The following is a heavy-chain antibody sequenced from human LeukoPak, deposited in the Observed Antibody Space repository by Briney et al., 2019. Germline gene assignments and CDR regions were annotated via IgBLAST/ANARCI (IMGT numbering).Heavy chain of an antibody. Sequence: GWSLRLSRAASGLTFDDYGMSWVGQAPGKGLEWVSGINWNGGSTGYADSVKGRFTISRDNAKNSLYLQMNSLRAEDTALYYCARRAGEYSHPYDYWGQGTLVTASS. D-gene: IGHD2/OR15-2a*01. CDR3: ARRAGEYSHPYDY. V-gene: IGHV3-20*04. J-gene: IGHJ4*02. CDR2: INWNGGST. CDR1: GLTFDDYG.